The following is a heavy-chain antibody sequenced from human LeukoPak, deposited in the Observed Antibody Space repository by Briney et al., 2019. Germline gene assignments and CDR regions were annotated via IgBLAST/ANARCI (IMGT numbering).Heavy chain of an antibody. J-gene: IGHJ4*02. CDR3: ARRGATTVTTFGY. CDR2: INHSGST. V-gene: IGHV4-39*07. D-gene: IGHD4-17*01. CDR1: GGSISSSSYY. Sequence: SETLSLTCTVSGGSISSSSYYWGWIRQPPGKGLEWIGEINHSGSTNYNPSLKSRVTISVDTSKNQFSLKLSSVTAADTAVYYCARRGATTVTTFGYWGQGTLVTVSS.